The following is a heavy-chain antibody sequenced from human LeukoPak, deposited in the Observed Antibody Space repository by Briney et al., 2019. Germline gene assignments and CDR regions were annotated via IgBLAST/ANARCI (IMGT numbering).Heavy chain of an antibody. CDR3: AREGIAAAGVTLDYYYGMDV. Sequence: SETLSLTCTVSGGSISSYYWSWIRQPPGKGLEWIGYIYYSGSTNYNPSLKSRVTISVDTSKNLFSLKLSSVTAAGTAVYYCAREGIAAAGVTLDYYYGMDVWGKGTTVTVSS. V-gene: IGHV4-59*01. J-gene: IGHJ6*04. CDR1: GGSISSYY. D-gene: IGHD6-13*01. CDR2: IYYSGST.